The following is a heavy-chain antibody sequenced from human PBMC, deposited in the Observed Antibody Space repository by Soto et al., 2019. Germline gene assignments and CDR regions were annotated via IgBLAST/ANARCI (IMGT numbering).Heavy chain of an antibody. J-gene: IGHJ4*02. Sequence: QVQLQESGPGLVKPSETLSLTCTVSGGSISSYYWSWIRQPPGKGLEWIGYIYYSGSTNYNPSLKSRVTIYVDTSKHQFSLKLSSVTAADTAVYYCARHGGRVATILYFDYWGQGTLVTVSS. V-gene: IGHV4-59*08. CDR2: IYYSGST. D-gene: IGHD2-15*01. CDR1: GGSISSYY. CDR3: ARHGGRVATILYFDY.